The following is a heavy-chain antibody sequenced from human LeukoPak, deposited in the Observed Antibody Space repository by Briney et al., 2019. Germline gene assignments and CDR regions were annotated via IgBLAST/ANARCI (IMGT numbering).Heavy chain of an antibody. CDR1: GYTFTGYY. Sequence: ASVKVSCKASGYTFTGYYMHWVRQAPGQGLEWMGWINPNSGGTNYAQKFQGRVTMTRDTSISTAYMELSRLRSDDTAVYYCARGYYDSSGYTTLGYWGQGTLVTVSS. J-gene: IGHJ4*02. CDR3: ARGYYDSSGYTTLGY. CDR2: INPNSGGT. D-gene: IGHD3-22*01. V-gene: IGHV1-2*02.